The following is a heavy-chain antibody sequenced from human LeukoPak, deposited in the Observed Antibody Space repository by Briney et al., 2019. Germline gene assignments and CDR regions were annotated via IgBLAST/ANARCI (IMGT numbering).Heavy chain of an antibody. Sequence: TGGSLRLSCAASGFTFSSYAMHWVRQAPGKGLEWVAVISYDGSNKYYADSVKGRFTISRDNSKNTLYLQMNSLRAEDTAVYYCARSSIAVAGTGVEDYWGQGTLVTVSS. CDR3: ARSSIAVAGTGVEDY. CDR2: ISYDGSNK. CDR1: GFTFSSYA. J-gene: IGHJ4*02. V-gene: IGHV3-30-3*01. D-gene: IGHD6-19*01.